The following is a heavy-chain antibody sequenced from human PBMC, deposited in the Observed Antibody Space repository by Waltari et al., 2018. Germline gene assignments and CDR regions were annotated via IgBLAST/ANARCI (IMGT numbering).Heavy chain of an antibody. V-gene: IGHV4-39*07. J-gene: IGHJ4*02. Sequence: QLQLQESGPGLVKPSETLSLTCTVSGGSISSSSYYWGWIRQPPGKGLEWIGSIYYSWSTYYNPSLKSRVTISVDTSKNQFSLKLSSVTAADTAVYYCARRYSSSWSLTYYFDYWGQGTLVTVSS. CDR2: IYYSWST. D-gene: IGHD6-13*01. CDR1: GGSISSSSYY. CDR3: ARRYSSSWSLTYYFDY.